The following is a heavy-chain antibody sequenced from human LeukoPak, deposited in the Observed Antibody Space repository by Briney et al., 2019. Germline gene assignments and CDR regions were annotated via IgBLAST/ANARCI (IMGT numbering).Heavy chain of an antibody. D-gene: IGHD3-22*01. CDR1: GYTFTKYD. V-gene: IGHV1-8*01. CDR2: MNPGSGNA. J-gene: IGHJ5*02. CDR3: VRVFVDDSGHYNYYFDP. Sequence: ASVKVSCRASGYTFTKYDMNWLRQATGQGLEWMGWMNPGSGNAGYAQKFQGRVTMTRDTSTRTAYMELSSLRYEDTAVYYCVRVFVDDSGHYNYYFDPWGQGTPVTVSS.